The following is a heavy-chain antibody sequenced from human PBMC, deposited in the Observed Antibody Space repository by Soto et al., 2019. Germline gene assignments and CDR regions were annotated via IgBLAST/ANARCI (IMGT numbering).Heavy chain of an antibody. CDR1: GGSFSGYY. Sequence: PSETLSLTCAVYGGSFSGYYWSWIRQPPGKGLEWIGEINHSGSTNYNPSLKSRVTISVDTSKNQFSLNLSSVTAADTAVYYCARECGVCYSGGAFDYWGKGTMVTVSS. V-gene: IGHV4-34*01. CDR2: INHSGST. CDR3: ARECGVCYSGGAFDY. D-gene: IGHD2-8*02. J-gene: IGHJ4*02.